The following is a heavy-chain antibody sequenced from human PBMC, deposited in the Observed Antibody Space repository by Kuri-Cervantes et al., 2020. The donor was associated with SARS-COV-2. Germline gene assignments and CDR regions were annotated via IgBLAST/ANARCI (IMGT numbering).Heavy chain of an antibody. Sequence: GESLKISCAASGFTLSNAWMSWVRQAPGKGLEWVGRIKSKTDGGTTDYAAPVKGRFTISRDDSKNTLYLQMNSLKTEDTAVYYCTTQLRSTFDYWGQGTLVTVSS. CDR2: IKSKTDGGTT. CDR1: GFTLSNAW. V-gene: IGHV3-15*01. J-gene: IGHJ4*02. CDR3: TTQLRSTFDY. D-gene: IGHD3-3*01.